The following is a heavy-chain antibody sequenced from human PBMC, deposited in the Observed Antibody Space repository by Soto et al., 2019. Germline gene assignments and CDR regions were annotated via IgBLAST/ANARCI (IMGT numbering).Heavy chain of an antibody. V-gene: IGHV4-59*01. CDR1: GGSISSYY. D-gene: IGHD3-10*01. Sequence: SETLSLTCTVSGGSISSYYWSWIRQPPGKGLEWIGYIYYSGSTNYNPSLKSRVTISVDTSKSQFSLKLSSVTAADTAVYYCAGANDTMVRGVISGVDYWGQGTLVTVSS. CDR3: AGANDTMVRGVISGVDY. J-gene: IGHJ4*02. CDR2: IYYSGST.